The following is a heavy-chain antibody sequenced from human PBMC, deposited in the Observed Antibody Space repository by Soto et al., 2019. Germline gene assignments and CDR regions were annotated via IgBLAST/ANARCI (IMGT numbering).Heavy chain of an antibody. D-gene: IGHD1-7*01. CDR3: AREGLTGTIGLYYYYGMDV. J-gene: IGHJ6*02. V-gene: IGHV4-59*01. CDR2: IYYSGST. Sequence: QVQLQESGPGLVKPSETLSLTCTVSGGSISSYYWSWIRQPPGKGLEWIGYIYYSGSTNYNPSLKSRVTISVDTSKNQFSLKLSSVTAAYTAVYYCAREGLTGTIGLYYYYGMDVWGQGTTVTVSS. CDR1: GGSISSYY.